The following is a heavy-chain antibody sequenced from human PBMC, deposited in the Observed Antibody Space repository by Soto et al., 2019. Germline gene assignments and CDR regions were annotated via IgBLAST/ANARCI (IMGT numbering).Heavy chain of an antibody. CDR1: GYTFNSYG. CDR2: ISAYNGNT. CDR3: ARDTGGFWSGYQVDY. Sequence: ASVKVYSTASGYTFNSYGISWLRQALVQGLEWMGWISAYNGNTNYAQKLQGRVTMTTDTSTSTAYMELRSLRSDDTAVYYCARDTGGFWSGYQVDYWGQGTLVTVSS. V-gene: IGHV1-18*01. J-gene: IGHJ4*02. D-gene: IGHD3-3*01.